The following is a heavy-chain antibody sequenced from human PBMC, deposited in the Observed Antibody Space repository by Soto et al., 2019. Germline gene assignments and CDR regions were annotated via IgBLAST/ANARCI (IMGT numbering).Heavy chain of an antibody. CDR3: ARGQRFSDWFDP. CDR1: GGAINSYY. Sequence: PETLSLTCTVSGGAINSYYWPWIRQPAGKGLEWIGRIYSSGSTKYNPSLQSRVTMSLDTSKNQFSLRLTSVTAADTAVYYCARGQRFSDWFDPWGQGTLVTVS. V-gene: IGHV4-4*07. D-gene: IGHD3-3*01. CDR2: IYSSGST. J-gene: IGHJ5*02.